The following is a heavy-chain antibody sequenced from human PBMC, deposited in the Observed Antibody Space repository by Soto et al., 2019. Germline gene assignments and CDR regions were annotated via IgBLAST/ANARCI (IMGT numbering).Heavy chain of an antibody. V-gene: IGHV4-59*08. CDR2: IYYNGTTT. CDR3: ASLGGSYAVPPFDY. CDR1: GGSINNYY. Sequence: QVQLQESGPGLVRPSETLSLTCTVSGGSINNYYWTWIRQPPGKELEWMGYIYYNGTTTNYNPSLYIRVRFSVYVDKTQFPLSLSPVSAADVDVDFCASLGGSYAVPPFDYWGQGTLVTVSS. D-gene: IGHD1-26*01. J-gene: IGHJ4*02.